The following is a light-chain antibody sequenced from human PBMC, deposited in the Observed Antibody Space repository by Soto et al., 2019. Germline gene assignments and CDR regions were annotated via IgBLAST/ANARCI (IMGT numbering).Light chain of an antibody. V-gene: IGLV3-21*02. CDR1: DIGSKS. CDR3: QVWDSGSDHYV. Sequence: SYVLAQPPSVSVARGQTAKISGGGDDIGSKSVHWYRQRPGQAPVLVVFDDFDRPSAIPERFSGSNSGNTAALTISRVEAGDEDDSSCQVWDSGSDHYVFGTGTKLTVL. CDR2: DDF. J-gene: IGLJ1*01.